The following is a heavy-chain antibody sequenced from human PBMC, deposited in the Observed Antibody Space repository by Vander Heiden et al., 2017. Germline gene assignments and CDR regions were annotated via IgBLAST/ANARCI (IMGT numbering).Heavy chain of an antibody. CDR2: IYSGGST. D-gene: IGHD3-3*01. Sequence: EVQLVESGGGLIQPGGSLRLSCAASGFTVRSNYMSWVRQAPGEGLEWVSVIYSGGSTYYADSVKGRFTISRDKSKNTLYLQMNSLRAEDTAVYYCARDLSVRFGAWYFDLWGRGTLVTVSS. J-gene: IGHJ2*01. CDR3: ARDLSVRFGAWYFDL. V-gene: IGHV3-53*01. CDR1: GFTVRSNY.